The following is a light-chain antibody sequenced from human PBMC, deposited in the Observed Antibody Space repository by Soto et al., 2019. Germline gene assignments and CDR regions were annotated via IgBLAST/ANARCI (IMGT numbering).Light chain of an antibody. Sequence: EIVMTQSPATLSVSPGERATLSCRASQSVSSTLAWYQQKPGQAPRLLVYGASTRATGISARFSGSGSGTEFTLTISSLQSEDFAFYYCQQYNNWPLTFGGGTKVEIK. CDR3: QQYNNWPLT. CDR1: QSVSST. V-gene: IGKV3-15*01. J-gene: IGKJ4*01. CDR2: GAS.